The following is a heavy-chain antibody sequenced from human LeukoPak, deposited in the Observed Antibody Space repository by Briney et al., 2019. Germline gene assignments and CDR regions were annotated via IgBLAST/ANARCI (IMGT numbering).Heavy chain of an antibody. CDR3: ASEGAIAAAGRSVDY. CDR2: INPSGGST. CDR1: GYTFTSYY. Sequence: ASVKVSCKASGYTFTSYYMHWVRQAPGQGLEWMGIINPSGGSTSYAQKSQGRVTMTRDTSTSTVYMELSSLRSEDTAVYYCASEGAIAAAGRSVDYWGQGTLVTVSS. J-gene: IGHJ4*02. V-gene: IGHV1-46*01. D-gene: IGHD6-13*01.